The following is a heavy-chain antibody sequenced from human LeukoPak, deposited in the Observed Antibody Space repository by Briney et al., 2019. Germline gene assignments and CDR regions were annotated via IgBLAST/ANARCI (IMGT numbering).Heavy chain of an antibody. Sequence: GGSLRLSCAASAFSFSNYNMNWVRQAPGKGLEWVSSITSSGSYIYYADSVKGRFTISRDNAKNSLYLQMNSLRAEDTAAYYCARESWVLNYYGSGSYGGAFDIWGQGTMVTVSS. CDR2: ITSSGSYI. CDR1: AFSFSNYN. J-gene: IGHJ3*02. D-gene: IGHD3-10*01. V-gene: IGHV3-21*01. CDR3: ARESWVLNYYGSGSYGGAFDI.